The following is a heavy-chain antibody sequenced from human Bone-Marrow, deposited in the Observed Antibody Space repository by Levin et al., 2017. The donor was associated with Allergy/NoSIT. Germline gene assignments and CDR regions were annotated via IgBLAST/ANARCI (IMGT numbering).Heavy chain of an antibody. CDR2: IYDRGST. Sequence: SETLSLTCKVSGGSMSGYYWSWVRLPPGKALEWIGYIYDRGSTNYNPALKSRVTISEDTSKNQFSLKLRSVTAADTAVYYCARDWGCSRESGAAFDIWGQGTMVTVSS. CDR1: GGSMSGYY. CDR3: ARDWGCSRESGAAFDI. J-gene: IGHJ3*02. D-gene: IGHD3-16*02. V-gene: IGHV4-59*01.